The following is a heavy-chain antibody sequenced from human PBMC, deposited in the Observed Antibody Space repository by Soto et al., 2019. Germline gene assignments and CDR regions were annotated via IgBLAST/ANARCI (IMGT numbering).Heavy chain of an antibody. V-gene: IGHV1-8*01. Sequence: ASVKVSCKASGYTFTIYDINWVRQATGQGLEWMGWMNPNSGNTGYAQKFQGRVTMTRNTSISTAYMELSSLRSEDTAVYYCARGRKDIVVVVAAAGAFDIWGHGTMVTVSS. CDR3: ARGRKDIVVVVAAAGAFDI. CDR1: GYTFTIYD. D-gene: IGHD2-15*01. CDR2: MNPNSGNT. J-gene: IGHJ3*02.